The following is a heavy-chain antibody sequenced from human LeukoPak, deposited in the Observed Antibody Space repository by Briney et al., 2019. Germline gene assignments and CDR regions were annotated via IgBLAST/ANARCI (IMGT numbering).Heavy chain of an antibody. J-gene: IGHJ4*02. CDR3: ARSRFGYSFDY. CDR2: IYYSGNT. V-gene: IGHV4-59*12. Sequence: PSETLSLTCTVSGGSISSYYWSWIRQPPGKGLEWIGYIYYSGNTYYNPSLKSRVTLSVDTSEHQFSLRLTSVTAADTAVYYCARSRFGYSFDYWGQGTLVSVSS. CDR1: GGSISSYY. D-gene: IGHD3-3*01.